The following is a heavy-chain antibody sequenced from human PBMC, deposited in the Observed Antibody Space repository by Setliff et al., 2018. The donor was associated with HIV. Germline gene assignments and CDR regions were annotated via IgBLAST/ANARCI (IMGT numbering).Heavy chain of an antibody. CDR3: ARVPGPAAHLTFDY. D-gene: IGHD2-2*01. J-gene: IGHJ4*02. Sequence: ASVKVSCKASGYTFTSYAMHWVRQAPGQRLEWMGWINAGNGNTKYSQKFQGRVTMTRDTSTSTVYMELSSLRSEDTAVYYCARVPGPAAHLTFDYWGQGTLVTVSS. CDR2: INAGNGNT. CDR1: GYTFTSYA. V-gene: IGHV1-3*01.